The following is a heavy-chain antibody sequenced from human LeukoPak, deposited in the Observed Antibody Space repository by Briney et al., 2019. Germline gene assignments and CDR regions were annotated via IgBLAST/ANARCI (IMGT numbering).Heavy chain of an antibody. CDR1: GFSLSTRGVG. V-gene: IGHV2-5*01. Sequence: SVPTLVKPTQTLTLTCTFSGFSLSTRGVGVGWIRQPPGKAPEWLALIYWNNDNRYSPSLKSRLTITKDTSKNQVVLTMTNMDPVDTATYYCASSRYDILTGHYNFDYWGQGTLVTVSS. J-gene: IGHJ4*02. CDR2: IYWNNDN. CDR3: ASSRYDILTGHYNFDY. D-gene: IGHD3-9*01.